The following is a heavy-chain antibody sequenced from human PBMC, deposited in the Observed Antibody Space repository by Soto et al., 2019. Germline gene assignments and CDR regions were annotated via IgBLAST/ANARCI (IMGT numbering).Heavy chain of an antibody. CDR3: ARAVNFDASGYPDAFDI. J-gene: IGHJ3*02. V-gene: IGHV4-31*03. CDR1: GGSISSGGYH. Sequence: QVQLQESGPGLVKPSQTLSLSCTVSGGSISSGGYHWSWIRQHPGKGLEWIGYIYFSGSTYYNPALKSRRIISVDTSKNQFSLKLSSVTAADPAVYYCARAVNFDASGYPDAFDIWGQGTMVTVSS. CDR2: IYFSGST. D-gene: IGHD3-22*01.